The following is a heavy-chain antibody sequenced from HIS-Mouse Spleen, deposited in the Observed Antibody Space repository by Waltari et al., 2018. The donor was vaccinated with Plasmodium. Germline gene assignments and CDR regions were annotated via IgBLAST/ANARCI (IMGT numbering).Heavy chain of an antibody. J-gene: IGHJ2*01. CDR1: GFTFSGYW. CDR2: IKQDGSGK. Sequence: EVQLVESGGGLVQPGGSLSLSCAASGFTFSGYWMSWVRQAPGKGLEGVANIKQDGSGKYYGDSVKGRFTISRDNAKNSLYLQMNSLRAEDTAVYYCASSWYWYFDLWGRGTLVTVSS. CDR3: ASSWYWYFDL. D-gene: IGHD6-13*01. V-gene: IGHV3-7*01.